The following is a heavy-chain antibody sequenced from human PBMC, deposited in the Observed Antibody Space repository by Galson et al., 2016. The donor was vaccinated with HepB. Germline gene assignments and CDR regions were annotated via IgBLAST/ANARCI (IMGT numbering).Heavy chain of an antibody. CDR3: ARHERSGKPNTPAGDF. CDR2: IYYGESP. J-gene: IGHJ4*02. CDR1: DGSIATNTYY. V-gene: IGHV4-39*01. Sequence: SETLSLTCTVSDGSIATNTYYWGWIRQPPGRGLEWIGSIYYGESPSYTPSLKSRATISIDTSKTHFSLKLTSVTAADKAIYSCARHERSGKPNTPAGDFWGQGILVTVPS. D-gene: IGHD2-2*01.